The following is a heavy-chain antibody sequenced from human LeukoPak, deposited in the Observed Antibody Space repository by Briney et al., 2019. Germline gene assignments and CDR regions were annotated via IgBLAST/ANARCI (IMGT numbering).Heavy chain of an antibody. Sequence: SETLSLTCTVSGTSMCSSRYYWGWIRQPPGKGLEWIGSIYYTGTTYYNPSLKSRVTISVDTSQNHFPLKMSSVTAADTAVYYCATMGDFGVILHTDFWGQGTMVTVSS. CDR3: ATMGDFGVILHTDF. V-gene: IGHV4-39*02. CDR1: GTSMCSSRYY. J-gene: IGHJ3*01. CDR2: IYYTGTT. D-gene: IGHD3-3*01.